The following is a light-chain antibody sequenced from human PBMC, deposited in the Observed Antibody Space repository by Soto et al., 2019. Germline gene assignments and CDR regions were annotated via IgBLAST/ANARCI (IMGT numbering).Light chain of an antibody. CDR3: MQALHPHLS. V-gene: IGKV2-28*01. Sequence: DIVMTQSPLSLSVTPGEPASISCWSSQSLLHSNGNKYLDWYVQKPGQSPQLLIHLSSNRASGAPDRFSGTGSGTYFKLKISRMEAGDVGVYYCMQALHPHLSFGGGNRLESK. J-gene: IGKJ4*01. CDR2: LSS. CDR1: QSLLHSNGNKY.